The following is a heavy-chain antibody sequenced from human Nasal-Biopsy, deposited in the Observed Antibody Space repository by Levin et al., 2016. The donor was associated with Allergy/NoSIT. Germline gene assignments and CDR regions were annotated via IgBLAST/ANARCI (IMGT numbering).Heavy chain of an antibody. Sequence: GGSLRLSCAASGALFKTYDMHWVRQAPGKGLEWLAVISNDETSDSYADSVKGRFTISRDNSKNTLYLQMNGLRPEDTAVYYCASSGQWEVVDAFEIWGQGTVVTVSS. CDR2: ISNDETSD. D-gene: IGHD1-26*01. CDR3: ASSGQWEVVDAFEI. V-gene: IGHV3-30*03. CDR1: GALFKTYD. J-gene: IGHJ3*02.